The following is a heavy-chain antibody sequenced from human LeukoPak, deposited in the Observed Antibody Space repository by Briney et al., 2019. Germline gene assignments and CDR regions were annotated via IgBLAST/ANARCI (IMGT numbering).Heavy chain of an antibody. J-gene: IGHJ4*02. Sequence: PGGSLRLSCAASGFTFSDYYMTWIRQAPGKGLEWLSYMSNNGYSKYYRDSVKGRFTISRDNAKNALYLEMTGLTVDDTAIYYCARQKRAFDYWGRGTLVTVST. CDR3: ARQKRAFDY. V-gene: IGHV3-11*01. CDR1: GFTFSDYY. CDR2: MSNNGYSK.